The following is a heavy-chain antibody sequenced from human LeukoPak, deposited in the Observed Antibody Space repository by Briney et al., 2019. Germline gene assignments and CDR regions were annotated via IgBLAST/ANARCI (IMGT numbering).Heavy chain of an antibody. Sequence: PSETLSLTCSVSGGSISGKYWSWIRQSPGKGLEWIGDIFYRGSTYYGPSLKSRVTISLDTSKNQFSLNLNSVTATDTAVYYCAKSNGYGLIDIWGQGTMVTVSS. CDR3: AKSNGYGLIDI. V-gene: IGHV4-59*12. J-gene: IGHJ3*02. CDR2: IFYRGST. D-gene: IGHD2-2*03. CDR1: GGSISGKY.